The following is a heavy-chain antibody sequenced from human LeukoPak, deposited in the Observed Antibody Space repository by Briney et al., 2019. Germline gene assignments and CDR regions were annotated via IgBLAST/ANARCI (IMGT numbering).Heavy chain of an antibody. Sequence: GGSLRLSCAASGFAFRTYAMHWVRQAPGKGLEWVAVIWYDGSNKYYADSVKGRFTISRDNSKNTLYLQMNSLRAEDTAVYYCARGYGSGSYTFDYWGQGTLVTVSS. CDR1: GFAFRTYA. CDR2: IWYDGSNK. J-gene: IGHJ4*02. V-gene: IGHV3-33*08. CDR3: ARGYGSGSYTFDY. D-gene: IGHD3-10*01.